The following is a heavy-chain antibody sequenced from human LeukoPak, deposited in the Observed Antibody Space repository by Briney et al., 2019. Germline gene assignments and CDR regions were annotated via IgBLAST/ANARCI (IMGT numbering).Heavy chain of an antibody. CDR2: IYYSGST. J-gene: IGHJ4*02. Sequence: PSETLSLTCAVYGGSFSGYYWSWIRQPPGKGLEWIGSIYYSGSTYYNPSLKSRVTISVDTSKNQFSLKLSSVTAADTAVYYCARVGCSGGSCYRPFDYWGQGTLVTVSS. CDR1: GGSFSGYY. V-gene: IGHV4-34*01. CDR3: ARVGCSGGSCYRPFDY. D-gene: IGHD2-15*01.